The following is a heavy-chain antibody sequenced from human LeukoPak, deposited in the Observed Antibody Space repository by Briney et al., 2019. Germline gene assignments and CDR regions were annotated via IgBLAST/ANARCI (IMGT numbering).Heavy chain of an antibody. D-gene: IGHD3-10*01. CDR3: ARARGSGSYYGHDYYYYYYMDV. V-gene: IGHV3-30-3*01. J-gene: IGHJ6*03. CDR2: ISYDGSNK. CDR1: GFTFSSYA. Sequence: PGGSLRLSCAASGFTFSSYAMHWVRQAPGKGLEWVAVISYDGSNKYYTDSVKGRFTISRDNSKNTLYLQMNSLRAEDTAVYYCARARGSGSYYGHDYYYYYYMDVWGQGTTVTVSS.